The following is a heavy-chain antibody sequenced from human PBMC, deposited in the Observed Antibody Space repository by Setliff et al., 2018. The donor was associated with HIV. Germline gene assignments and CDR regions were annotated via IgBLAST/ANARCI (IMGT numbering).Heavy chain of an antibody. D-gene: IGHD3-16*02. CDR3: AKRRVSNIGPGDY. J-gene: IGHJ4*02. V-gene: IGHV3-23*05. CDR1: EFTFSKYA. CDR2: ISHNGTDT. Sequence: GGSLRLSWTGSEFTFSKYAMNWVRQAPGKGLEWVSGISHNGTDTHYADSLKGRFAVSRDNSNNTLFLQMHNLRADDTAVYYCAKRRVSNIGPGDYWGQGTLVTVSS.